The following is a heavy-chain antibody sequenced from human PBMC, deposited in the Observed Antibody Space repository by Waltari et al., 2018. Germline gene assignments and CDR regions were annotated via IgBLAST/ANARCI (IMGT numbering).Heavy chain of an antibody. J-gene: IGHJ6*02. CDR1: GFKFDDYA. D-gene: IGHD6-6*01. Sequence: EVQLVESGGGLVQPGRSLRLSCAASGFKFDDYAMHWVRQAPGKGLEWVSGISWNSGSIGYADSVNVRFTISRDNAKNSLYLQMNSLRAEDMALYYCAKVIAARSESYYYGMDVWGQGTTVTVSS. CDR3: AKVIAARSESYYYGMDV. CDR2: ISWNSGSI. V-gene: IGHV3-9*03.